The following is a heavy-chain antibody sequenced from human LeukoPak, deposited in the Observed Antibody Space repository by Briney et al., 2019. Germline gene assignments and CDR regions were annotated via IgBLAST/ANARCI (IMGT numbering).Heavy chain of an antibody. V-gene: IGHV3-21*01. CDR1: GFTFSSYS. D-gene: IGHD4-23*01. CDR2: ISSSSSYI. Sequence: PGGSLRLSCAASGFTFSSYSMNWVRQAPGKGLEWVSSISSSSSYIYYADSVKGRFTISRDNAKNSLYLQMNSLRAADTAVYYCARDGATVGHGMDVWGQGTTVTVSS. J-gene: IGHJ6*02. CDR3: ARDGATVGHGMDV.